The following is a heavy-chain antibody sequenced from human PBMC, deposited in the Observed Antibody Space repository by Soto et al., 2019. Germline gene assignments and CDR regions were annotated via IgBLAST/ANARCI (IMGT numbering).Heavy chain of an antibody. Sequence: KISCQVSGYSFSTYWVAWVRQRPGKGLEWMGIIYPGDSDTRYSPSFQGEVTISADKSVTTAYLQWNSLKASDTAIYYCARQPAWGASNDALNVWGQLTKVTVSS. V-gene: IGHV5-51*01. D-gene: IGHD7-27*01. CDR2: IYPGDSDT. CDR1: GYSFSTYW. CDR3: ARQPAWGASNDALNV. J-gene: IGHJ6*02.